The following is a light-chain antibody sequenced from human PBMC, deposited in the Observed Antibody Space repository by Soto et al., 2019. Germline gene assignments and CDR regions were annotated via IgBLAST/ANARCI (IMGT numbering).Light chain of an antibody. CDR3: VLYMGSGAYL. J-gene: IGLJ1*01. V-gene: IGLV2-14*01. CDR2: EVS. Sequence: QSVLTQPASVSGSPGQSITISCTGTSSDVGGYNYVSWYQQHPGKAPKLMIYEVSNRPSGVSNRFSGSKSGNTASLTISGLQAEDEAEYHCVLYMGSGAYLFGPGTKLTVL. CDR1: SSDVGGYNY.